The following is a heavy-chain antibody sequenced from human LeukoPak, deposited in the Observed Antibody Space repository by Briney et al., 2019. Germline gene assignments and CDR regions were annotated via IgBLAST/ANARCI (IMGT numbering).Heavy chain of an antibody. CDR2: IIPIFGTA. CDR3: ARVHDFWSGPPHNWFDP. D-gene: IGHD3-3*01. V-gene: IGHV1-69*13. J-gene: IGHJ5*02. Sequence: ASVKVSCKASGGTFSSYAISWVRQAPGQGLEWMGGIIPIFGTANYAQKFQGRVTITADESTSTAYMELSSLRSEGTAVYYCARVHDFWSGPPHNWFDPWGQGTLVTVSS. CDR1: GGTFSSYA.